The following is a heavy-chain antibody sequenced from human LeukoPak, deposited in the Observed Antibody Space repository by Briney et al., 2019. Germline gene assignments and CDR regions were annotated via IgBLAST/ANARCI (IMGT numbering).Heavy chain of an antibody. CDR3: ATDTHNKGEYYFDY. D-gene: IGHD3-10*01. V-gene: IGHV1-24*01. CDR2: FDPEDGET. CDR1: GYILTELS. J-gene: IGHJ4*02. Sequence: ASVKVSCKVSGYILTELSMHWVRQARGKGLEGMGGFDPEDGETIYAQKFQGRVTMTEDTSTDTAYMELSSLRSEDTAVYYCATDTHNKGEYYFDYWGQGTLVTVSS.